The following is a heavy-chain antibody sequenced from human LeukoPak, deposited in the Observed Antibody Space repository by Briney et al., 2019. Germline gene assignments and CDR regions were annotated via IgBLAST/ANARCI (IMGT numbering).Heavy chain of an antibody. CDR3: ARDPRDTMVRGVIITSWFDP. Sequence: ASVKVSCKASGGTFSSYAISWVRQAPGQGLEWMGWISAYNGNTNYAQKLQGRVTMTTDTSTSTAYMELRSLRSDDTAVYYCARDPRDTMVRGVIITSWFDPWGQGTLVTVSS. CDR1: GGTFSSYA. CDR2: ISAYNGNT. V-gene: IGHV1-18*01. D-gene: IGHD3-10*01. J-gene: IGHJ5*02.